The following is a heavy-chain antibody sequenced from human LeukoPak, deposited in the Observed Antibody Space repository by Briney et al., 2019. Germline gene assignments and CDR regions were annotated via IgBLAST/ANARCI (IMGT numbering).Heavy chain of an antibody. CDR2: INWNSGTL. V-gene: IGHV3-9*01. D-gene: IGHD3-10*01. J-gene: IGHJ2*01. CDR3: ARGLGGDQGYFDL. Sequence: GGSLRLSCAASGFIFDDYAMHWVRQSPGKGLEWVSTINWNSGTLAYADSVKGRFTISRDNAKNSLYLQMNSLRTEDTALYYCARGLGGDQGYFDLWGRGTLATVSS. CDR1: GFIFDDYA.